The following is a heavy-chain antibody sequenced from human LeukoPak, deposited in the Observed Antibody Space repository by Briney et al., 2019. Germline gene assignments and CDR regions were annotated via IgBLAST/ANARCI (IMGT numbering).Heavy chain of an antibody. CDR3: ARDFDDSSGYYFDY. CDR1: GFTFSSYA. CDR2: ISGSGGNT. V-gene: IGHV3-23*01. J-gene: IGHJ4*02. Sequence: GGSLRLSCAASGFTFSSYAMSWVRQAPGKGLEWVSAISGSGGNTYYADSVKGRFTISRDNSKNTLYLQMNSLRAEDTAVYYCARDFDDSSGYYFDYWGQGTLVTVSS. D-gene: IGHD3-22*01.